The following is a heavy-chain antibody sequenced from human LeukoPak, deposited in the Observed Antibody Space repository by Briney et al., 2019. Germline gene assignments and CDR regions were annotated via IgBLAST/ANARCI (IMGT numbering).Heavy chain of an antibody. CDR2: IHPSSGST. V-gene: IGHV1-46*01. D-gene: IGHD3-16*02. CDR1: GYTFTRYY. J-gene: IGHJ5*02. Sequence: ASVKVSCKASGYTFTRYYMHWVRQAPGQGLEWMGIIHPSSGSTSYAQKFEGRVTLTRDTSTSTLYMELISLRSEDTAVYYCARDRDTSSLADPWGQGTLVTVSS. CDR3: ARDRDTSSLADP.